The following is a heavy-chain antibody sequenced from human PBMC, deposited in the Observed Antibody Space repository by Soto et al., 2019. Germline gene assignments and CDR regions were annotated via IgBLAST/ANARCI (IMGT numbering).Heavy chain of an antibody. D-gene: IGHD6-6*01. CDR1: GGPFRGYY. V-gene: IGHV4-34*01. CDR3: ARGHESIAARPRKEFDY. J-gene: IGHJ4*02. Sequence: PSETLSLTCAVYGGPFRGYYWSWIRPTPGKGLEWIGEINHSGSTNYNPSLKSRVTISVDTSKNQFSLKLSSVTAADTAVYYCARGHESIAARPRKEFDYWGQGTLVTSPQ. CDR2: INHSGST.